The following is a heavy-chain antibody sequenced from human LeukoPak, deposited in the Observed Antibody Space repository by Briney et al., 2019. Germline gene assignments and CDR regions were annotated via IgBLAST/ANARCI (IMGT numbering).Heavy chain of an antibody. CDR1: EFTFSSFE. CDR2: ISRSARTT. J-gene: IGHJ4*02. Sequence: QTGGSLRLSCAASEFTFSSFEMNWVRQAPGKGLEWISYISRSARTTYYADSVKGRFTISRDNAKNSLYLQMHSLRAEDTAIYYCARESLIAAAVDYWGQGTLVTVSS. D-gene: IGHD6-13*01. CDR3: ARESLIAAAVDY. V-gene: IGHV3-48*03.